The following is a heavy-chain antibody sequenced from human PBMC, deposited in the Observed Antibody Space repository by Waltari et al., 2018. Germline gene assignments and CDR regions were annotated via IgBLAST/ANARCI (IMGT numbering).Heavy chain of an antibody. V-gene: IGHV4-4*07. Sequence: QVQLQESGPGLVKPSETLSLTCTVSGGSISSYYWSWIRRPAGKGLEWIVRFYSSGTTNYNPSLKSRVTMSLDTSKNQFSLNLRSVTAADTSVYYCARGRFLFRWYSFDPWGQGIPVTVSS. CDR2: FYSSGTT. J-gene: IGHJ5*02. D-gene: IGHD3-3*01. CDR1: GGSISSYY. CDR3: ARGRFLFRWYSFDP.